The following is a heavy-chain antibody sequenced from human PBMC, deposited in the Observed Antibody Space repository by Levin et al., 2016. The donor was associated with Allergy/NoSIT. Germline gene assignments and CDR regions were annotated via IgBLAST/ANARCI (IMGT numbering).Heavy chain of an antibody. V-gene: IGHV1-69*10. CDR3: ARGLGSGSYYIIYAFDI. D-gene: IGHD1-26*01. J-gene: IGHJ3*02. Sequence: SVKVSCKASGYTFTSYGISWVRQAPGQGLEWMGGIIPIFGIASYAQKFQGRVTMTRDTSTSTVYMELSSLRSEDTAVYYCARGLGSGSYYIIYAFDIWGQGTMVTVSS. CDR1: GYTFTSYG. CDR2: IIPIFGIA.